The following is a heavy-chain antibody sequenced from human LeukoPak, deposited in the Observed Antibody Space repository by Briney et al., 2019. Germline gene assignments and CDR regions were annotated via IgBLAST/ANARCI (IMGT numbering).Heavy chain of an antibody. CDR1: GFNLNSHN. CDR3: ARDGQTSGSPDDY. J-gene: IGHJ4*01. Sequence: GGSLRLSCAASGFNLNSHNVNWVRQAPGKGLEWVSSISSGSTYIYYADSVKGRLTISRDNAKNLLYLEVNSLRVDDTTVYYCARDGQTSGSPDDYSGHGTLVTVSS. D-gene: IGHD1-26*01. CDR2: ISSGSTYI. V-gene: IGHV3-21*01.